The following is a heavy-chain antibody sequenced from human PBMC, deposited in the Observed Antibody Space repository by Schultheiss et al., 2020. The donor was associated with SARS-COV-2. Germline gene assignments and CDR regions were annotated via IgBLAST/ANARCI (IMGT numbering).Heavy chain of an antibody. V-gene: IGHV4-39*01. J-gene: IGHJ4*02. CDR3: ARHASVVLVATFDY. D-gene: IGHD5-12*01. CDR1: GGSVSSGSYY. Sequence: SQTLSLTCTVSGGSVSSGSYYWGWIRQPPGKGLEWIGSIYHSGSTYYNPSLKIRVTIFVDPSKNQFSLELSSVTAADTAVYYCARHASVVLVATFDYWGQGALVTVAS. CDR2: IYHSGST.